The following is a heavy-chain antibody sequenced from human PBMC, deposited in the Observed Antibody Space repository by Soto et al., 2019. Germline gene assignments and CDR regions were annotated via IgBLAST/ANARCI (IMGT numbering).Heavy chain of an antibody. V-gene: IGHV3-30*04. Sequence: QVQLVESGGGVVQPGRSLRLSCAASGFTFSSYAMHWVRQAPGKGLEWVGHISYDGRNEYYADSVKGRFTFSRDNSKNTLYLQMNSLRAEDTALYYCASDNIGFQSGDAFDIWGQGTMVTVSS. CDR1: GFTFSSYA. CDR2: ISYDGRNE. CDR3: ASDNIGFQSGDAFDI. D-gene: IGHD3-16*01. J-gene: IGHJ3*02.